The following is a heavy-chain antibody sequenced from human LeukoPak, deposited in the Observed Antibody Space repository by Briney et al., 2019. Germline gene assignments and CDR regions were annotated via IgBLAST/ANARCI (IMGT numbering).Heavy chain of an antibody. CDR3: ARDKRGANYDILTGWDYYYYMDV. J-gene: IGHJ6*03. CDR1: GGSISSYY. Sequence: SETLSLTCTVSGGSISSYYWNWIRQPPGKGLEWIGYIYYSGSTNYNPSLKSRVTISVDTSKNQFSLKLSSVTAADTAVYYCARDKRGANYDILTGWDYYYYMDVWGKGTTVTISS. V-gene: IGHV4-59*12. D-gene: IGHD3-9*01. CDR2: IYYSGST.